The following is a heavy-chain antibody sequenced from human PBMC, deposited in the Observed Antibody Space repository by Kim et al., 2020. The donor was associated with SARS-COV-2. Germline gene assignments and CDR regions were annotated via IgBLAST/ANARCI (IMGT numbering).Heavy chain of an antibody. D-gene: IGHD3-3*01. CDR3: AKEGGITIIGVVTTYYVDL. Sequence: GGSLRLSCAASGFTFSSYAMSWVRQAPGKGLEWVSAISGSGGSTYYADSVKGRFTISRGNPKNALYLQMNSLRAEETAVYYCAKEGGITIIGVVTTYYVDLWGKGTLVPVSS. V-gene: IGHV3-23*01. CDR1: GFTFSSYA. CDR2: ISGSGGST. J-gene: IGHJ4*02.